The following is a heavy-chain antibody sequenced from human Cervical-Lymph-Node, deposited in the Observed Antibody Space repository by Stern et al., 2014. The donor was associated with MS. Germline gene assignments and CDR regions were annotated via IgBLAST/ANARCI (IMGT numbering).Heavy chain of an antibody. V-gene: IGHV3-43*01. Sequence: EVQLEESGGVVVQPGGSLRISCAASGFTFDDYTMHWVRPAPGKGLEWVSLITWESGTTYYGDSVKGRFTISRDNSRTSLYLQMNFLKTEDTAFYYCVKDMAKYVVTRSFDSWGQGTLVTVSS. J-gene: IGHJ4*02. CDR2: ITWESGTT. CDR3: VKDMAKYVVTRSFDS. D-gene: IGHD3-22*01. CDR1: GFTFDDYT.